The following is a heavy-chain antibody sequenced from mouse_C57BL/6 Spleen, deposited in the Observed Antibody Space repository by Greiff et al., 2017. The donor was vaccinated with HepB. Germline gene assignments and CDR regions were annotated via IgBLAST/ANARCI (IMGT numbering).Heavy chain of an antibody. J-gene: IGHJ3*01. CDR1: GYTFTSYW. CDR3: TRGDITTVVATPFAY. D-gene: IGHD1-1*01. Sequence: VQLQQSGTVLARPGASVKMSCKTSGYTFTSYWMHWVKQRPGQGLEWIGAIYPGNSDTSYNQKFKGKAKLTAVTSASTAYMELSSLTNEDSAVYYCTRGDITTVVATPFAYWGQGTLVTVSA. CDR2: IYPGNSDT. V-gene: IGHV1-5*01.